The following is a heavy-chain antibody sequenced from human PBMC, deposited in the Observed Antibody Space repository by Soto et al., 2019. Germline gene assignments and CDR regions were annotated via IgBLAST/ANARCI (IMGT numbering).Heavy chain of an antibody. CDR2: ISYDGTNK. CDR3: ARDRVLYSYGYLLFDC. J-gene: IGHJ4*02. Sequence: PGGSLRLSCAASGFTFSSYAMHWVRQAPGKGLGWVAVISYDGTNKYYADSVKGRFTISRDNSKNTLYLQMNNLRVEDTAVYYCARDRVLYSYGYLLFDCWGQGTLVTVSS. D-gene: IGHD5-18*01. CDR1: GFTFSSYA. V-gene: IGHV3-30-3*01.